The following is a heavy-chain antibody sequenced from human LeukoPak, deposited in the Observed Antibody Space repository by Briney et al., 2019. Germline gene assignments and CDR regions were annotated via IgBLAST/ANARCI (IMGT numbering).Heavy chain of an antibody. CDR2: IYYSGST. CDR3: ARHRYYYDSSGYYYQP. J-gene: IGHJ5*02. V-gene: IGHV4-61*08. Sequence: PSETLSLTCAVSGGSISSGDYYWSWIRQPPGKGLEWIGYIYYSGSTNYNPSLKSRVTISVDTSKNQFSLRLSSVTAADTAVYYCARHRYYYDSSGYYYQPWGQGTLVTVSS. CDR1: GGSISSGDYY. D-gene: IGHD3-22*01.